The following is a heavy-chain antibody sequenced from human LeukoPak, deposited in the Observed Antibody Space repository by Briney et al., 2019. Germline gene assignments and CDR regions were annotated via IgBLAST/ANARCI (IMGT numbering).Heavy chain of an antibody. V-gene: IGHV4-4*02. D-gene: IGHD3-3*01. CDR3: ARDGITIFGVPQRAFDI. CDR1: GASISSSTW. CDR2: IYHGGST. Sequence: SETLSLTCAVSGASISSSTWWSWLRQPPGKGLEWIGEIYHGGSTNYNPSLKSRVTISVDKSKNQFSLKLSSVTAADTAVYYCARDGITIFGVPQRAFDIWGQGTMVTVSS. J-gene: IGHJ3*02.